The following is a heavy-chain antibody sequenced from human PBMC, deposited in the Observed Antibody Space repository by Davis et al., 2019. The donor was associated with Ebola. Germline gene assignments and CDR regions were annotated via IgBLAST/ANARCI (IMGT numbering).Heavy chain of an antibody. CDR3: ARDGWWGYYYGSGSSQNWFDP. Sequence: ASVTVSCQASGYTFTSYCISWVRQAPGQGLEWMGWISAYNGNTNYAQKLQGRVTMTTDTSTSTAYMELRSLRADDTAVYYCARDGWWGYYYGSGSSQNWFDPWGQGTLVTVSS. V-gene: IGHV1-18*01. D-gene: IGHD3-10*01. CDR2: ISAYNGNT. J-gene: IGHJ5*02. CDR1: GYTFTSYC.